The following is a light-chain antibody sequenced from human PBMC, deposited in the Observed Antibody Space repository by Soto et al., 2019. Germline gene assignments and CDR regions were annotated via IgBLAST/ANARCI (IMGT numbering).Light chain of an antibody. CDR1: QSVSSY. V-gene: IGKV3-11*01. CDR3: QQRSNWPLS. CDR2: DAS. Sequence: EIVLTQSPATLSLSPGERDTLSCRASQSVSSYLAWYQQKPGQAPRLLIYDASNRATGIPARFSGSGSGTDFTLTISSLDPEGVAGYYGQQRSNWPLSFGGGTKVEIK. J-gene: IGKJ4*01.